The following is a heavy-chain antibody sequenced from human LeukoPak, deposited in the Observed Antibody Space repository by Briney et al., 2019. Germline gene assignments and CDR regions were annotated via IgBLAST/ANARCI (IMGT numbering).Heavy chain of an antibody. CDR3: AREECGGGGCYSGIYFYYSGMDV. J-gene: IGHJ6*02. Sequence: SVKVSCKASGGTFSSYAVSWVRQAPGQGLEWMGGIIPIFGTSNSAQKFQGRVTIAADETTSTVYMELTSLQSEDTAVYYCAREECGGGGCYSGIYFYYSGMDVWGQGTTVTVSS. V-gene: IGHV1-69*13. CDR2: IIPIFGTS. D-gene: IGHD2-21*02. CDR1: GGTFSSYA.